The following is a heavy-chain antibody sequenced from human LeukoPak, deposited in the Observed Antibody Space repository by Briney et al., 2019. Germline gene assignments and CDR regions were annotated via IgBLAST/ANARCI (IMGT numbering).Heavy chain of an antibody. CDR2: ISAYNGNT. CDR1: GYTFTSYG. J-gene: IGHJ4*02. CDR3: ARDRAKSIVVVPAGY. D-gene: IGHD2-2*01. Sequence: ASVKVSCKASGYTFTSYGISWVRQAPGQGLEWMGWISAYNGNTNYAQKLQGRVTMTTDSSTSTAYMELRSLRSDDTAVYYCARDRAKSIVVVPAGYWGQGTLVTVSS. V-gene: IGHV1-18*01.